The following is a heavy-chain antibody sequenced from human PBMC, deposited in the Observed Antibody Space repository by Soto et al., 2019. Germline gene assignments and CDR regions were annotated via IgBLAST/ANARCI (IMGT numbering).Heavy chain of an antibody. J-gene: IGHJ6*02. D-gene: IGHD6-19*01. CDR1: GFTFSSYG. CDR3: ANDRGAVKQWLYYGIDV. CDR2: ISYDGSSK. Sequence: PRGSLRLSCAASGFTFSSYGMHWVRQAPGKGLEWVAVISYDGSSKYYADSVKGRFTISRDNSKNTLYLQMHSLRAEDTAVYYCANDRGAVKQWLYYGIDVWGHATTVTVSS. V-gene: IGHV3-30*18.